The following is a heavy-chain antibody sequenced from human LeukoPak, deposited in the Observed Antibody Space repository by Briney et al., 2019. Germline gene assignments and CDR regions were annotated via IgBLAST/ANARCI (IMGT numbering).Heavy chain of an antibody. Sequence: SQTLSLTCTVSGGSISSGGYYWSWIRQHPGKGLEWIGYIYYSGSTYYNPSLKSRVTISVDTSKNQFSLKLSSVTAADTAVYYCARQLLRYYYYYGMDVWGQGTTVTVSS. CDR1: GGSISSGGYY. V-gene: IGHV4-31*03. D-gene: IGHD2-15*01. CDR2: IYYSGST. CDR3: ARQLLRYYYYYGMDV. J-gene: IGHJ6*02.